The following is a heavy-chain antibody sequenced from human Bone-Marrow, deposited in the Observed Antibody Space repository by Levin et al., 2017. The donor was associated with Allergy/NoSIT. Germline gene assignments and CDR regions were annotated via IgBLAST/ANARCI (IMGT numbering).Heavy chain of an antibody. J-gene: IGHJ5*01. D-gene: IGHD1-7*01. CDR3: ANLFGTKTTWFAS. V-gene: IGHV3-30*18. Sequence: GGSLRLSCVASGFSFSTHGMYWVRQAPGKGLEWVALASSGGANEFYADSVKGRFTVSRDDAKNTLYLQMNSLRIEDTAIYYWANLFGTKTTWFASGGQGTLVTVSS. CDR2: ASSGGANE. CDR1: GFSFSTHG.